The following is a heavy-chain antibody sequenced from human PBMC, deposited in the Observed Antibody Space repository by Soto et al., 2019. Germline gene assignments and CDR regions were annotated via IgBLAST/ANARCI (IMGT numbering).Heavy chain of an antibody. Sequence: QVQLQESGPGLVKPLQTLSLTCTVSGGSIRNYHWSWIRQSPGKGLEWIGYIYNSGGTDYNPSLKSRVTISLDTPKNQLSLKLSSVTAADTAVYYCASKSPRFGVYAFDYWGQGSLVTVSS. J-gene: IGHJ4*02. CDR2: IYNSGGT. D-gene: IGHD5-12*01. CDR3: ASKSPRFGVYAFDY. CDR1: GGSIRNYH. V-gene: IGHV4-59*01.